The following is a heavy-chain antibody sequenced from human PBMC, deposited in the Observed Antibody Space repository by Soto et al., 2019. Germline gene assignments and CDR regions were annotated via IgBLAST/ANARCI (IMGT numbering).Heavy chain of an antibody. Sequence: PGGSLRLSCAASGFTFSSYAMSWVRQAPGKGLEWVSAISGSGGSTYYADSVKGRFTISRDNSKNTLYLQMNSQRAEVTAVYYCAKRDAKVYYYYMDVWGKGTTVTVSS. D-gene: IGHD2-8*01. V-gene: IGHV3-23*01. CDR2: ISGSGGST. CDR3: AKRDAKVYYYYMDV. CDR1: GFTFSSYA. J-gene: IGHJ6*03.